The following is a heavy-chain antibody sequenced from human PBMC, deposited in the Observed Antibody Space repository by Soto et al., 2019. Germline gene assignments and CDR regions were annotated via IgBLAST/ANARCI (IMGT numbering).Heavy chain of an antibody. Sequence: SETLSLTCTVSGGSISSGDYYWSWIRQPPGKGLEWIGYIYYSGSTYYNPSLKSRVTISVDTSKNQFSLELSSVTAADTAVYYCARDNSIVSFGPWGQGTLVTVSS. V-gene: IGHV4-30-4*01. CDR1: GGSISSGDYY. J-gene: IGHJ5*02. D-gene: IGHD2-15*01. CDR2: IYYSGST. CDR3: ARDNSIVSFGP.